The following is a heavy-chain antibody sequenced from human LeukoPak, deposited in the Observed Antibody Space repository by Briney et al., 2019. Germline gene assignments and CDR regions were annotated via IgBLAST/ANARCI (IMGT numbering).Heavy chain of an antibody. J-gene: IGHJ6*02. CDR2: ISGSGAST. CDR1: GFTFSSYD. CDR3: ALAAPYYYYGMDV. V-gene: IGHV3-23*01. Sequence: GGSLRLSCAASGFTFSSYDMSWVRQAPGKGLERVSGISGSGASTYYADSVKGRFTISGDNSKNTLYLQMNSLRAEDTAVYYCALAAPYYYYGMDVWGQGTTVTVSS. D-gene: IGHD6-13*01.